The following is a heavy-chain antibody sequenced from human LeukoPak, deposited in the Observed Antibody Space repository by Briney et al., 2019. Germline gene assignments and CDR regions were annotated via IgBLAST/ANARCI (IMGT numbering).Heavy chain of an antibody. CDR2: IYYSGST. Sequence: GSLRLSCAASGFTFSSYAMSWVRQAPGKGLEWIGSIYYSGSTYYNPSLKSRVTISVDTSKNQFSLKLSSVTAADTAVYYCARLSGRVAGTDFDYWGQGTLVTVSS. V-gene: IGHV4-38-2*01. D-gene: IGHD6-19*01. CDR1: GFTFSSYA. J-gene: IGHJ4*02. CDR3: ARLSGRVAGTDFDY.